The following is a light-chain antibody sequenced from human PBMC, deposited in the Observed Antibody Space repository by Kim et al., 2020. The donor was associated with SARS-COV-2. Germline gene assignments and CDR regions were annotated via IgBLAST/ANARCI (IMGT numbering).Light chain of an antibody. CDR2: AAS. J-gene: IGKJ1*01. CDR3: QQSYSTLGT. CDR1: QSISSY. V-gene: IGKV1-39*01. Sequence: ASVGDRVTITCRASQSISSYLDWYQQKPGKAPKLLIYAASSLQSGVPSRFSGSGSGTDFTLTISSLQPEDFATYYCQQSYSTLGTFGQGTKVDIK.